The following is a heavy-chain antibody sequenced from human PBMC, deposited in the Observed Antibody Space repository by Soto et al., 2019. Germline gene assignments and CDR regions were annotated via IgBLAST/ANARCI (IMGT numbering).Heavy chain of an antibody. J-gene: IGHJ6*03. Sequence: QVQLVQSGAEVKKPGSSVKVSCKASGGTFSSYTISWVRQAPGQGLEWMGRIIPILGIANYAQKFQGRVTITADKSTSTAYMELSSLRSEDTAVYYCARGIAAVIPYYYYMDVWGKGTTVTVSS. CDR2: IIPILGIA. CDR1: GGTFSSYT. V-gene: IGHV1-69*02. D-gene: IGHD6-13*01. CDR3: ARGIAAVIPYYYYMDV.